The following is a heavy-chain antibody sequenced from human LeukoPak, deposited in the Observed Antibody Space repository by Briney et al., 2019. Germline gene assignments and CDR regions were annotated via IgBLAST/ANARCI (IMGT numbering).Heavy chain of an antibody. CDR3: ARDGSYWRYGMDV. CDR1: GFTFSTYS. J-gene: IGHJ6*02. CDR2: ISSSSSTI. Sequence: GGSLRLSCAASGFTFSTYSMNWVRQAPGVGLEWVSCISSSSSTIYYAHSVKGRFTISRDNAKNSLYLQMHSLRDEDTAVYYCARDGSYWRYGMDVWGQGTTVTVSS. D-gene: IGHD1-26*01. V-gene: IGHV3-48*02.